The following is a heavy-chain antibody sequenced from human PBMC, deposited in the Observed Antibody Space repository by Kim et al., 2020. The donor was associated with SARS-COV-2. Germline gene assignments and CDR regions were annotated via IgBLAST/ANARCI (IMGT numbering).Heavy chain of an antibody. CDR3: ARHRGNSASAI. J-gene: IGHJ3*02. V-gene: IGHV4-59*08. Sequence: SETLSLTCTVSGGSISNYYWSWIRQPPGKGLEWIGYIYYSGSTNYNPSLTSRVTISVDTSKNQFSLNLSSVTAADTAVYYCARHRGNSASAIWGQGTM. CDR2: IYYSGST. CDR1: GGSISNYY. D-gene: IGHD1-26*01.